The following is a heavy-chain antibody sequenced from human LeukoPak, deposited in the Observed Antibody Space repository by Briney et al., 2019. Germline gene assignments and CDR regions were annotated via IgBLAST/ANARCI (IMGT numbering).Heavy chain of an antibody. D-gene: IGHD5-12*01. J-gene: IGHJ4*02. CDR1: GFTFSSYS. Sequence: GGSLRLSCAASGFTFSSYSMNWVRQAPGKGLEWVSFISSSTSYISYADSVKGRFTISRDNAKSSLWLQMNSLRAEDAAVYYCARTTPSATIDYWGQGTLVTVSS. CDR3: ARTTPSATIDY. CDR2: ISSSTSYI. V-gene: IGHV3-21*01.